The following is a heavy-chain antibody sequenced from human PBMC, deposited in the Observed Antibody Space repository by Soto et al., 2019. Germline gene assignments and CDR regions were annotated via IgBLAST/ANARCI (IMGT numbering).Heavy chain of an antibody. CDR2: IKQDGSEK. V-gene: IGHV3-7*01. J-gene: IGHJ4*02. D-gene: IGHD6-13*01. Sequence: GGSLRLSCAASGFTFSSYWMSWVRQAPGKGLEWVANIKQDGSEKYYVDSVKGRFTISRDNAKNSLYLQMNSLRAEDTAVHYCARPSVSPIAAAGTNYWGQGTLVTV. CDR1: GFTFSSYW. CDR3: ARPSVSPIAAAGTNY.